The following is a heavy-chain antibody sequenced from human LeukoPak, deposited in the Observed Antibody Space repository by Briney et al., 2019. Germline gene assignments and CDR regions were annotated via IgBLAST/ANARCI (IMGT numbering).Heavy chain of an antibody. CDR1: GFTFSSYG. V-gene: IGHV3-23*01. CDR3: ASIDGAAGIGGLRY. J-gene: IGHJ4*02. D-gene: IGHD6-13*01. Sequence: GGSLRLSCAASGFTFSSYGMHWVRQAPGKGLEWVSAISGSGGSTYYADSVKGRFTISRDNSKNTLYLQMNSLRAEDTAVYYCASIDGAAGIGGLRYWGQGTLVTVSS. CDR2: ISGSGGST.